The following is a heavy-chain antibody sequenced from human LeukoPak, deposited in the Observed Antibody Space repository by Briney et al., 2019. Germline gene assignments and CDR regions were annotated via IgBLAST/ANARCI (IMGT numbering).Heavy chain of an antibody. V-gene: IGHV1-69*04. CDR1: GGTFSSYA. Sequence: GASVTVSCKASGGTFSSYAISWVRQAPGQGLEWMGRIIPILGIANYAQKFQGRVTITADKSTSTAYMELSSLRSEDTAVYYCARDPQEDSSGSSDYWGQGTLVTVSS. CDR2: IIPILGIA. CDR3: ARDPQEDSSGSSDY. J-gene: IGHJ4*02. D-gene: IGHD3-22*01.